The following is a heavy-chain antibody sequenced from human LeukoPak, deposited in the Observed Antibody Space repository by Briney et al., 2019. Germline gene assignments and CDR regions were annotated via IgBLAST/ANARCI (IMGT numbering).Heavy chain of an antibody. CDR1: GFTFSSYA. D-gene: IGHD4-11*01. V-gene: IGHV3-23*01. CDR2: ISGSGGST. Sequence: PGGSLRLSCAASGFTFSSYAMNWVRQAPGKGLEWVSAISGSGGSTYYADSVKGRFTISRDNSKNTLYLQMNSLRAEDTAVYYCARGEEIPDDSNYGKERAFDIWGQGTMVTVSS. J-gene: IGHJ3*02. CDR3: ARGEEIPDDSNYGKERAFDI.